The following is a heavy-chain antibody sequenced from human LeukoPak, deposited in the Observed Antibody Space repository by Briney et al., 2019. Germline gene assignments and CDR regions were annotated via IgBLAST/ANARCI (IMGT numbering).Heavy chain of an antibody. V-gene: IGHV1-18*01. CDR2: ISAYNGNT. CDR1: GYTFTSYG. Sequence: GASVKVSCKASGYTFTSYGISWVRQAPGQGLEWMGWISAYNGNTNYAQKLQGRVTMTTDTSTSTAYMELRSLRSDDTAVYYCARSTGGYYDSSGHWYFDLWGRGTLVTVSS. D-gene: IGHD3-22*01. CDR3: ARSTGGYYDSSGHWYFDL. J-gene: IGHJ2*01.